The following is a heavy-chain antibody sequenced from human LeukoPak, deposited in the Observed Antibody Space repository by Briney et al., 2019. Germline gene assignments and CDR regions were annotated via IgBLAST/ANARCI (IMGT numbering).Heavy chain of an antibody. Sequence: SETLSLTCTVSGGSISSDYWSWIRQPPGKGLEWIGYIYYSGSTNYNPSLKSRVTISVDTSKNQFSLKLSSVTAADTAVYYCARDLAENYFDYWGQGTLVTVSS. CDR1: GGSISSDY. CDR3: ARDLAENYFDY. J-gene: IGHJ4*02. CDR2: IYYSGST. V-gene: IGHV4-59*01. D-gene: IGHD3-16*01.